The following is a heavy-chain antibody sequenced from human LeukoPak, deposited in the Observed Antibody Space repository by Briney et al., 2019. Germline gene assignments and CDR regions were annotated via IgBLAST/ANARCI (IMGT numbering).Heavy chain of an antibody. V-gene: IGHV3-23*01. CDR3: AKDRSCINDVRHGDFDY. CDR1: GFIFSSYA. J-gene: IGHJ4*02. D-gene: IGHD2-8*01. CDR2: ISGSGGST. Sequence: PGGSLRLSCAASGFIFSSYAMSWVRQAPGKGLEWVSTISGSGGSTYYADSVKGRFTISRDNSKNTVYLQMNSLRAEDTAVYYCAKDRSCINDVRHGDFDYWGQGTLVTVSS.